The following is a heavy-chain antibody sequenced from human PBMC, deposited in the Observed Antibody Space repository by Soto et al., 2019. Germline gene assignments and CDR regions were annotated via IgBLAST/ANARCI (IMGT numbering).Heavy chain of an antibody. CDR1: GYAFTSYY. J-gene: IGHJ3*02. CDR2: IYPSGGDS. CDR3: ARRATQFGEDAIDM. D-gene: IGHD3-10*01. Sequence: QVQLVQSGPEVKRPGASVKVSCKTSGYAFTSYYVHWVRQAPGQGLEWIGIIYPSGGDSSSAQKFQGRVTLTSDTSPSTVFMEMGRLRYEDTAVYYCARRATQFGEDAIDMWGQGTVVTVSS. V-gene: IGHV1-46*01.